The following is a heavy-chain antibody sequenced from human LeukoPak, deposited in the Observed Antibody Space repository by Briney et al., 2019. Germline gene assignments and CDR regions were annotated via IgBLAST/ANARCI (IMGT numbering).Heavy chain of an antibody. V-gene: IGHV1-8*03. D-gene: IGHD2-2*01. CDR2: MNPNRGKT. J-gene: IGHJ3*02. CDR3: ATGDVGLGYCSSTSCIAFDI. Sequence: ASVKVSCKASGYTFTSYDINWVRQAPGQGLEWVGWMNPNRGKTGYAQKFQGGVTITRNTSISTAYMELSSLRYEDTAVYFCATGDVGLGYCSSTSCIAFDIWGQGTMVTVPS. CDR1: GYTFTSYD.